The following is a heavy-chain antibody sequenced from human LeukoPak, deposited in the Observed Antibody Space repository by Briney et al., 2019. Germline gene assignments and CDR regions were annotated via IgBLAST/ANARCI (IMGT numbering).Heavy chain of an antibody. Sequence: GGSLRLSCAASGFTFSSYDMHWVRQAPGKGLEWVALIWYDGSNKNYADSVKGRFTISRDNSKNTLFLQMNSLRAEDTAVYYCARGYSSSWYSSYFEYWGQGTLVTVSS. D-gene: IGHD6-13*01. CDR2: IWYDGSNK. CDR3: ARGYSSSWYSSYFEY. V-gene: IGHV3-33*01. J-gene: IGHJ4*02. CDR1: GFTFSSYD.